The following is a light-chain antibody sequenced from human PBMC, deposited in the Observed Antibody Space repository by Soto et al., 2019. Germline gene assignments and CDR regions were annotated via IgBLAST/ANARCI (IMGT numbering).Light chain of an antibody. V-gene: IGKV3-20*01. CDR3: QQYENSVMYT. Sequence: EIVLTQSPGTLSLSPGERATLSCRTSQGVSSAFLAWYQQKPGQAPRLLIYDASIRATGIPDRFSGSVSGTDFTLSISRLEPEDSAVYYCQQYENSVMYTFGKGTKLEIK. J-gene: IGKJ2*01. CDR1: QGVSSAF. CDR2: DAS.